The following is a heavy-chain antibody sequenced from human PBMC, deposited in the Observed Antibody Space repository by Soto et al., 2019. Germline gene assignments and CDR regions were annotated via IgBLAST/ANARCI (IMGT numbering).Heavy chain of an antibody. CDR3: ARGLSPRTRIAARGYYYYCMDV. Sequence: ASVKVSCKASGYTFTSYDINWVRQATGQGLEWMGWMNPNSGNTGYAQKFQGRVTMTRNTSISTAYMELSSLRSEDTAVYYCARGLSPRTRIAARGYYYYCMDVWGQGTTVTVSS. CDR2: MNPNSGNT. D-gene: IGHD6-6*01. J-gene: IGHJ6*02. CDR1: GYTFTSYD. V-gene: IGHV1-8*01.